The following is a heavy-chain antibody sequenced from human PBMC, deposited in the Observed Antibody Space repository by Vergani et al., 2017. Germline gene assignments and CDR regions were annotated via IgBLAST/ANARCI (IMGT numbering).Heavy chain of an antibody. CDR1: GFAFSRYA. V-gene: IGHV3-23*01. CDR3: ARGASGDYVSSFDY. CDR2: LTASGSGI. D-gene: IGHD4-17*01. Sequence: EVQLLESGGRLVQPGGSLRLSCVASGFAFSRYAMSWVRQAPGKGLEWVSGLTASGSGISYADSVRGRFTISRDNSKNTLFLQMDSLRAEDTAVYYCARGASGDYVSSFDYWGQGTLVTVSS. J-gene: IGHJ4*02.